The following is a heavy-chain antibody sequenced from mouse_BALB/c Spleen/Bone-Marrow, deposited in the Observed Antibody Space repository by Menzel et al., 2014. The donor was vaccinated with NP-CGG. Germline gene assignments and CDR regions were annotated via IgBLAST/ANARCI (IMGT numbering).Heavy chain of an antibody. Sequence: QVQLQQPGPELVRPGVSVKISCKGSGYTFTDYAMHWVKQSHAKSLEWIGVISTYSGNTNYNQKFKGKATMTVDKSSSTAYMELARLTFGDSAIYYCARSDYGSRGGYFDYWGQGTTLTVSS. V-gene: IGHV1-67*01. D-gene: IGHD1-1*01. J-gene: IGHJ2*01. CDR2: ISTYSGNT. CDR1: GYTFTDYA. CDR3: ARSDYGSRGGYFDY.